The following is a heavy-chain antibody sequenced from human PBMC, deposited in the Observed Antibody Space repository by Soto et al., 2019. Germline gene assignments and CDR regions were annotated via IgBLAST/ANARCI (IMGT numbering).Heavy chain of an antibody. CDR3: ARDGPEGNDVDY. V-gene: IGHV3-7*01. Sequence: EVQLVESGGVVVQPGGSLRLSCVASGFTFYDYWMKWVRQAPGKGLEWVAIINKDGRERYNVDSVKGLFTISRDNSENTLFLQVNGLKAEDKALYCCARDGPEGNDVDYWGQGTLVTVSS. J-gene: IGHJ4*02. CDR2: INKDGRER. CDR1: GFTFYDYW.